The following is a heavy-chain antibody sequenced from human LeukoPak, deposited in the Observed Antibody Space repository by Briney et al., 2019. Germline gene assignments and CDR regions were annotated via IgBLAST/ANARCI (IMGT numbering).Heavy chain of an antibody. CDR1: GGTFSSYA. Sequence: GASVKVSCKASGGTFSSYAISWVRQAPGQGLEWMGGIIPIFGTANYAQKFQGRVTITADKSTSTAYMELSSLRSEDTAVYYCARGRYDYVWGSYPRGSPAVFDYWGQGTLVTVSS. V-gene: IGHV1-69*06. CDR2: IIPIFGTA. J-gene: IGHJ4*02. D-gene: IGHD3-16*01. CDR3: ARGRYDYVWGSYPRGSPAVFDY.